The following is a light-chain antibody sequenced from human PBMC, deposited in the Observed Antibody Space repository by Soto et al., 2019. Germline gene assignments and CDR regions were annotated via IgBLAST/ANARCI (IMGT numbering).Light chain of an antibody. J-gene: IGKJ3*01. CDR1: QSVSSN. V-gene: IGKV3-15*01. CDR3: QQYNNWPPRFT. CDR2: GAS. Sequence: DIVMTQSPATLSVSPGERATLSCRASQSVSSNLAWYQQKPGQAPRLLIYGASTRATGIPARFSGSGSGTGFTLTISSLQSEDVAVYYCQQYNNWPPRFTFGPGTKVDIK.